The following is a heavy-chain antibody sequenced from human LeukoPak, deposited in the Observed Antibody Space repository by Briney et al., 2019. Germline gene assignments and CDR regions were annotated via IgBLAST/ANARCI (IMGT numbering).Heavy chain of an antibody. D-gene: IGHD2-21*02. J-gene: IGHJ4*02. Sequence: QSGGSLRLSCAASGFTFNNYWMSWVRQAPGKGLEWVANIKEDGSDIYYVDSVKGRFTISRDNAKNLLYLQMNSLRAEGTAVYYCARDQWRLFDYWGQGTLVTVSS. CDR1: GFTFNNYW. CDR2: IKEDGSDI. CDR3: ARDQWRLFDY. V-gene: IGHV3-7*04.